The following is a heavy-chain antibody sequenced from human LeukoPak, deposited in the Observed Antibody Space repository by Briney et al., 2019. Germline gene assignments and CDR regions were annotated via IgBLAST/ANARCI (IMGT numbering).Heavy chain of an antibody. CDR2: ISSSSATI. J-gene: IGHJ4*02. Sequence: GRSLRLSCAASRFTFNDYYMSWIRQAPGKGLEWVSYISSSSATIYYADSVKGRFTISRDNAKNSLHLQMNSLRAEDTAVYYCARYSSSSGYFDYWGQGTLVIVSS. D-gene: IGHD6-6*01. CDR3: ARYSSSSGYFDY. V-gene: IGHV3-11*04. CDR1: RFTFNDYY.